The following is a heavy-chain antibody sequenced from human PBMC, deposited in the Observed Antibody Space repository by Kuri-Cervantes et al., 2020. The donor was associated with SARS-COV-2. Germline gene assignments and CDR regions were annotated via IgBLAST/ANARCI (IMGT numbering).Heavy chain of an antibody. J-gene: IGHJ5*02. CDR1: GYTFTGYY. D-gene: IGHD2-8*01. CDR2: INPNSGGT. Sequence: ASVKVSCKASGYTFTGYYMHWVRQAPGQGLEWMGWINPNSGGTNYAQKFQGRVTMTRDTSISTAYMELSRLRSDDTAVYYCARDRVVLMVYAIPGTWFDPWGQGILVTVSS. V-gene: IGHV1-2*02. CDR3: ARDRVVLMVYAIPGTWFDP.